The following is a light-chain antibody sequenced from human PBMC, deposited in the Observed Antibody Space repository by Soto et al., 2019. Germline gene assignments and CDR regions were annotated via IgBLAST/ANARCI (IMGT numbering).Light chain of an antibody. CDR1: STDVGGYNY. CDR2: EVS. CDR3: SSYAGGIKWV. Sequence: QSVLAQPSSVSGSPGQSITISCTGTSTDVGGYNYVSWYQHHPGKGPKLIIYEVSNRPSGVSDRFSGSKSGNTASLTVSGLQAEDEADYYCSSYAGGIKWVFGGGTKLTVL. J-gene: IGLJ3*02. V-gene: IGLV2-8*01.